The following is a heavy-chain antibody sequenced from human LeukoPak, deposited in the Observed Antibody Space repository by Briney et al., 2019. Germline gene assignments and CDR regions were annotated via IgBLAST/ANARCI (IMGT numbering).Heavy chain of an antibody. CDR1: GFIFSNYN. CDR2: ISSRGTV. CDR3: VRGVPSTISGWFFDL. Sequence: GGSLRLSCVGSGFIFSNYNMNWVRQAPGKGLEWISYISSRGTVSYADSVEGRFAISRDNAKNSLYLQMNSLRVEDRAVYFCVRGVPSTISGWFFDLWGRGTLVTVSS. V-gene: IGHV3-48*01. D-gene: IGHD2-2*01. J-gene: IGHJ2*01.